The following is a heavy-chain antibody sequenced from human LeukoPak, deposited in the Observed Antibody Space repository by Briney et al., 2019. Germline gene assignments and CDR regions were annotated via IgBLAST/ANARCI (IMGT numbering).Heavy chain of an antibody. D-gene: IGHD2-2*01. CDR2: IYTSGST. J-gene: IGHJ6*04. Sequence: SETLSLTCTVSGGSISSSSYYWGWIRQPPGKGLEWIGRIYTSGSTNYNPSLKSRVTMSVDTSKNQFSLKLSSVTAADTAVYYCARTDPLSRISWGEGTTVTVSS. V-gene: IGHV4-61*02. CDR3: ARTDPLSRIS. CDR1: GGSISSSSYY.